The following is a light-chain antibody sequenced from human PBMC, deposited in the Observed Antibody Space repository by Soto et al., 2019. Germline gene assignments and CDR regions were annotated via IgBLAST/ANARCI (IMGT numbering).Light chain of an antibody. CDR1: QGIGNE. Sequence: AVQMTQFPSSLSASVGDRVTITCRASQGIGNELGWYQQKPGEAPKSLIYAASILQSGVPARFSGSGSGTDFTLTISSLQPEDLATYYCLQDHNLLTFGGGTKVELK. V-gene: IGKV1-6*01. J-gene: IGKJ4*01. CDR2: AAS. CDR3: LQDHNLLT.